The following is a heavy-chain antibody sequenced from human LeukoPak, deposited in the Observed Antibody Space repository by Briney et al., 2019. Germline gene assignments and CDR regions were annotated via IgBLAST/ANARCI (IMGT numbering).Heavy chain of an antibody. Sequence: GGSLRLSCAASGFTFSSYARNWVRQAPGKGLEWVPVISGSGGSTYYADSVKGRFTISRDNSKNTLYLQMNSLRAEDTAVYYCAKAAVAQYCSGGSCYSHYWGQGTLVTVSS. V-gene: IGHV3-23*01. CDR1: GFTFSSYA. CDR2: ISGSGGST. D-gene: IGHD2-15*01. CDR3: AKAAVAQYCSGGSCYSHY. J-gene: IGHJ4*02.